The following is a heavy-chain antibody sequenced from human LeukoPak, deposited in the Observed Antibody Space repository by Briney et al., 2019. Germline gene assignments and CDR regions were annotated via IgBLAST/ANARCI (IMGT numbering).Heavy chain of an antibody. J-gene: IGHJ6*02. Sequence: GASVTVSCKASGYTFTSYGISWVRQTPGQGLEWMGWISAYNGNTNYAQKLQGRVTMTTDTSTSTAYMELRSLRSDDTAVYYCARDGVLRFLEWLFSGMDVWGQGTTVTVSS. CDR3: ARDGVLRFLEWLFSGMDV. CDR1: GYTFTSYG. CDR2: ISAYNGNT. V-gene: IGHV1-18*01. D-gene: IGHD3-3*01.